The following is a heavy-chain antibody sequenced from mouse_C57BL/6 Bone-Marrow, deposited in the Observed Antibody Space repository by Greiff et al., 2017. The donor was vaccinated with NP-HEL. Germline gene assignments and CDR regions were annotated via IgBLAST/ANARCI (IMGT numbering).Heavy chain of an antibody. CDR3: AKNRDGSSYVYFDY. D-gene: IGHD1-1*01. J-gene: IGHJ2*01. CDR1: GFSLTSYG. Sequence: QVQLQQPGPGLVQPSQSLSITCTVSGFSLTSYGVHWVRQSPGKGLEWLGVIWRGGSTAYNAAFMSRLSITKDNSKSQVFFKMNSLQADDAAIYYCAKNRDGSSYVYFDYWGQGTTLTVSS. CDR2: IWRGGST. V-gene: IGHV2-5*01.